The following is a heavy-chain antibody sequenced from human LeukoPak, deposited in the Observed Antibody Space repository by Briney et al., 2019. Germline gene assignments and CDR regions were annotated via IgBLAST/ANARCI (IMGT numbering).Heavy chain of an antibody. CDR1: GFTFSVYW. CDR3: ARGGSWFAP. Sequence: GGSLRLSCVASGFTFSVYWMSWVRQAPGKGLEWVANIKEDGSERYYVDSVKGRFTISRDNAKNSLYLQMSSLRAEDTAVYYCARGGSWFAPWGQGTLVTVSS. CDR2: IKEDGSER. J-gene: IGHJ5*02. V-gene: IGHV3-7*04. D-gene: IGHD3-10*01.